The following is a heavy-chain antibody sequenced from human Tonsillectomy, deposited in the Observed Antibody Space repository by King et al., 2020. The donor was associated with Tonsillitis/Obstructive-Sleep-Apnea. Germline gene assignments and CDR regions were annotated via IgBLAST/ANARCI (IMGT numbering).Heavy chain of an antibody. CDR2: ITSSSFI. J-gene: IGHJ4*02. Sequence: VQLVESGGGLVKPGGSLRLSCAASEFMFSSYSMNWVRQAPGKGLEWVSSITSSSFIYYADSVKGRVTIYRDNAKNSLYLQMNSLRAEETAVYYCARSPSGWAFDYWGQGTLVTVSS. CDR1: EFMFSSYS. V-gene: IGHV3-21*01. D-gene: IGHD2-15*01. CDR3: ARSPSGWAFDY.